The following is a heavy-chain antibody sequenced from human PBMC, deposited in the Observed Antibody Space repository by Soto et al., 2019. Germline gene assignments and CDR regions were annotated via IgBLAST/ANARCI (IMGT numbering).Heavy chain of an antibody. J-gene: IGHJ6*02. Sequence: PGGSLRLSCAASGFTFSSYGMHWVRQAPGKGLEWVAAISYDGSNKYYADSVKGRFTISRDNSKNTLYLQMNSLRAEDTAVYYCAKDLRFGELFPKYYYYGMDVWGQGTTVTVSS. D-gene: IGHD3-10*01. CDR3: AKDLRFGELFPKYYYYGMDV. V-gene: IGHV3-30*18. CDR2: ISYDGSNK. CDR1: GFTFSSYG.